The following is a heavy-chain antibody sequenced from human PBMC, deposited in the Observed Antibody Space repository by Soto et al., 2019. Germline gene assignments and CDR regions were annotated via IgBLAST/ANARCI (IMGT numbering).Heavy chain of an antibody. V-gene: IGHV1-18*01. D-gene: IGHD3-10*01. J-gene: IGHJ4*02. CDR3: ARHGWFGELYPDRFDY. CDR1: GYTFTSYG. CDR2: ISAYNGNT. Sequence: QVQLVQSGAEVKKPRASVKVSCKASGYTFTSYGISWVRQAPGQGLDWMGWISAYNGNTNYAQKLQGRVTMTTDTSTRTADMGLRSLRSDDTAVYYCARHGWFGELYPDRFDYCGQGTLVTVSS.